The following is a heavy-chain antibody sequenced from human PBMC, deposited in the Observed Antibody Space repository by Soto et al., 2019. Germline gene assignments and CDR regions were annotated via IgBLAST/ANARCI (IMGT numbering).Heavy chain of an antibody. D-gene: IGHD2-21*01. J-gene: IGHJ4*02. CDR1: GLPHSNFA. V-gene: IGHV3-23*05. Sequence: LRLSCTASGLPHSNFAMMWVRQAPGKGLECVSGIYGSGRGIEYADSVKGRFTISRDNSKNTVYLQMTDLRADDTAVYYCAKDAIYNDGLWLMDHWGQGTQVTVSS. CDR3: AKDAIYNDGLWLMDH. CDR2: IYGSGRGI.